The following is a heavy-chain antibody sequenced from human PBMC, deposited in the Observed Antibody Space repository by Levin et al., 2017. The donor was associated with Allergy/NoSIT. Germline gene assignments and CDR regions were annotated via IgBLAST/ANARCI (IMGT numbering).Heavy chain of an antibody. CDR1: GFTFGDYA. V-gene: IGHV3-49*04. CDR3: KSSAEYYYYGMDV. J-gene: IGHJ6*02. D-gene: IGHD2-2*01. CDR2: IRSKAYGGTT. Sequence: GGSLRLSCTASGFTFGDYAMSCVRQAPGKGLEWVGFIRSKAYGGTTEYAASVKGRFTISRDDSKSIAYLQMNSLKTEDTAVYYCKSSAEYYYYGMDVWGQGTTVTVSS.